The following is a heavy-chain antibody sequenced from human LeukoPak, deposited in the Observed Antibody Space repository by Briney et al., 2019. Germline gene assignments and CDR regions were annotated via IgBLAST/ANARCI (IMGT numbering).Heavy chain of an antibody. J-gene: IGHJ5*02. CDR1: GGSISSYY. Sequence: KSSETLSLTCTVSGGSISSYYWSWIRQPPGKGLEWIGYIYCSGSTNYNPSLKSRVTISVDTSKNQFSLKLSSVTAADTAVYYCARSDFWFDPWGQGTLVTVSS. CDR3: ARSDFWFDP. V-gene: IGHV4-59*01. CDR2: IYCSGST.